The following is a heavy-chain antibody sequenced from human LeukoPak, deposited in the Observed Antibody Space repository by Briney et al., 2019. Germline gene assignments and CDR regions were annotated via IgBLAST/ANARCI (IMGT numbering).Heavy chain of an antibody. Sequence: GGSLRLSCAASGFTVSNNYMNWVRQAPGKGLEWVSVVRGSGGTTYYADSVKGRFTISRDNSKNTLYLQMNSLRAEDTAVYYCARAGIAAAGLDAFDIWGQGTMVTVSS. CDR2: VRGSGGTT. CDR3: ARAGIAAAGLDAFDI. D-gene: IGHD6-13*01. CDR1: GFTVSNNY. V-gene: IGHV3-53*01. J-gene: IGHJ3*02.